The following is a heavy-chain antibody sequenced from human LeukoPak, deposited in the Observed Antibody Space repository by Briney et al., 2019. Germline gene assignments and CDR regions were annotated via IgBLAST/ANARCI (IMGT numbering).Heavy chain of an antibody. CDR3: AKDRGATFYYGSGNFDF. Sequence: GGSLRLSCAASGFTFADYAMHWVRQAPGKGLEWVSDISWNSGSLGYADSVKGRFTISRDNAKNSLYLQMNSLRAEDTALYYCAKDRGATFYYGSGNFDFWGRGTLVTVSS. V-gene: IGHV3-9*01. CDR2: ISWNSGSL. J-gene: IGHJ4*02. D-gene: IGHD3-10*01. CDR1: GFTFADYA.